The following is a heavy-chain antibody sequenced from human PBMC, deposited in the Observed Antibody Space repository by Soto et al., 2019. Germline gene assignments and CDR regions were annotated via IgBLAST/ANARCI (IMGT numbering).Heavy chain of an antibody. D-gene: IGHD5-18*01. Sequence: EVQLVESGGGLVQPGGSLRLSCAASGFTVSRNYISWVRQAPGTGLEWVSVIYSGGSTYYADSVKGRFTISRDNSKTTMYLQMHSLRAEDTAVDYCAREDSYGYYYYYEMDVGGDWTTVPVSS. V-gene: IGHV3-66*01. CDR2: IYSGGST. CDR3: AREDSYGYYYYYEMDV. J-gene: IGHJ6*04. CDR1: GFTVSRNY.